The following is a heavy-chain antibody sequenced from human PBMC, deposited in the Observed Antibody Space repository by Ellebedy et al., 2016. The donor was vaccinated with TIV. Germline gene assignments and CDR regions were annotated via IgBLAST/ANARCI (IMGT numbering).Heavy chain of an antibody. V-gene: IGHV3-13*01. D-gene: IGHD1-14*01. CDR2: IGTAGDT. CDR3: ARATEGLDY. Sequence: PGGPLRLSCEASGSTFSTYDMHWVRQVTGKGLEWVSAIGTAGDTYYTGSVKGRFTISRENAKNSLYLQMNSLRAGDTAVYYCARATEGLDYWGQGTLVTVSS. CDR1: GSTFSTYD. J-gene: IGHJ4*02.